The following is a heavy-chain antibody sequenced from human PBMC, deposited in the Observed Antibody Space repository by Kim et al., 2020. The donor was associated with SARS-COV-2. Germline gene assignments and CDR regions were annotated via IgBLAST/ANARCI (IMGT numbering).Heavy chain of an antibody. D-gene: IGHD6-19*01. V-gene: IGHV4-34*01. CDR2: INHSGST. CDR1: GGSFSGYY. J-gene: IGHJ4*02. CDR3: ARGSSGWFYY. Sequence: SETLSLTCAVYGGSFSGYYWSWIRQPPGKGLEWIGEINHSGSTNYNPSLKSRVTISVDTSKNQFSLKLSSVTAADTAVYYCARGSSGWFYYWGQGTLVTV.